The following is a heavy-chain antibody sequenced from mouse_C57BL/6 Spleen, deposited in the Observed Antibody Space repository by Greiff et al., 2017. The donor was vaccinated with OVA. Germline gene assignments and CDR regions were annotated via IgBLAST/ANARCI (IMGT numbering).Heavy chain of an antibody. CDR3: ARDATVVPLAY. CDR2: ITYDGSN. D-gene: IGHD1-1*01. CDR1: GYSITSGYY. V-gene: IGHV3-6*01. J-gene: IGHJ3*01. Sequence: EESGPGLVKPSPSLSLSCSVTGYSITSGYYWNWIRQFPGNQLECMGFITYDGSNNYNPSLKNRTSITRDTSKNQLFLKLNSVTTEDTATYYCARDATVVPLAYWGQGTLVTVSA.